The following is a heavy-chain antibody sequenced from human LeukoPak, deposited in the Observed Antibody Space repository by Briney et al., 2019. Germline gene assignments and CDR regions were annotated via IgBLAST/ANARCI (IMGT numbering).Heavy chain of an antibody. CDR2: INHSGST. CDR3: ARTRGTGIQLWSD. J-gene: IGHJ4*02. D-gene: IGHD5-18*01. Sequence: PSETLSLTCTVSGGSISSSSYYWGWIRQPPGKGLEWIGEINHSGSTNYNPSLKSRVTISVDTSKNQFSLKLSSVTAADTAVYYCARTRGTGIQLWSDWGQGTLVTVSS. V-gene: IGHV4-39*07. CDR1: GGSISSSSYY.